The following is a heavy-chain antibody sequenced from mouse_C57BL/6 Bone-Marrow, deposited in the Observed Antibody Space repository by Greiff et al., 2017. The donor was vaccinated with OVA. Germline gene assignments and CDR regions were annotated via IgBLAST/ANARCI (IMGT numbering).Heavy chain of an antibody. CDR3: ARRGKYYGSSYRWFAY. CDR1: GYTFTSYG. Sequence: QVQLQQSGAELARPGASVKLSCKASGYTFTSYGISWVKQRTGQGLEWIGEIYPRSGNTYYNEKFKGKATLTADKSSSTAYMELRSLTSEDSAVYFCARRGKYYGSSYRWFAYWGQGTLVTVSA. V-gene: IGHV1-81*01. CDR2: IYPRSGNT. D-gene: IGHD1-1*01. J-gene: IGHJ3*01.